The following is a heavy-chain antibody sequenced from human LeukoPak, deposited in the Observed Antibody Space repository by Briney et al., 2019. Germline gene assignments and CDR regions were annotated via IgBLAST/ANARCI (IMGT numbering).Heavy chain of an antibody. CDR2: ISDSSSTI. D-gene: IGHD3-22*01. J-gene: IGHJ4*02. V-gene: IGHV3-48*01. CDR1: GFTFSRYG. Sequence: QPGGSLRLSCAASGFTFSRYGMNWVRQAPGKGLEWVSYISDSSSTIYYADSVKGRFTISRDNAKNTLYLQMNSLRAEDTAVYYCAKGGSGYYYDGTNYFDYWGQGTLVTVSS. CDR3: AKGGSGYYYDGTNYFDY.